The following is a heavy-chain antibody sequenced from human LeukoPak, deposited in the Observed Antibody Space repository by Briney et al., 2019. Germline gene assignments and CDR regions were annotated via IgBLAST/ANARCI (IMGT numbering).Heavy chain of an antibody. CDR3: TRPGYSSGWYGSDYYYYGMDV. CDR1: GFTFGDYA. Sequence: GGSLRLSCTASGFTFGDYAMSWFRQAPGKGLEWVGFVRSKAYGGTTEYAASVKGRFTISRDDSKSIAYLRMNSLKTEDTAVYYCTRPGYSSGWYGSDYYYYGMDVWGQGTTVTVSS. V-gene: IGHV3-49*03. J-gene: IGHJ6*02. CDR2: VRSKAYGGTT. D-gene: IGHD6-19*01.